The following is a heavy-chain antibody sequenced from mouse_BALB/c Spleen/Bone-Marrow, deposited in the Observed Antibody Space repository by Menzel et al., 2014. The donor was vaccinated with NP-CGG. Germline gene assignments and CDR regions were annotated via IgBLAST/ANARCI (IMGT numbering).Heavy chain of an antibody. Sequence: QAYVKQSGAELVRPGTSVKLSCKASGYAFTNYLIEWVKQRPGQGLEWIGVINPGSDITNYNEKIKGKATQTPDKSASTAYMQLSSLTSDVSAVYFCARRGYSFDVGPFDFWGQGTTLTVSS. J-gene: IGHJ2*01. CDR2: INPGSDIT. V-gene: IGHV1-54*01. CDR3: ARRGYSFDVGPFDF. D-gene: IGHD2-12*01. CDR1: GYAFTNYL.